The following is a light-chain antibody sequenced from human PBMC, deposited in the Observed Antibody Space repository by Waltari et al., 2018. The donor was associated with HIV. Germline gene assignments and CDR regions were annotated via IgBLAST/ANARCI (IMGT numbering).Light chain of an antibody. J-gene: IGLJ2*01. CDR3: AAWGDSLNGPV. CDR1: NSDIGGIP. V-gene: IGLV1-44*01. Sequence: QSVLTQPPSASATPGQRVTISCSGTNSDIGGIPVNWYPQLPAPAPKLLIYNTNQRPSGVPDRFSGSKSGASASLAISGLQSEDEAEYYCAAWGDSLNGPVFGGGTRVTVL. CDR2: NTN.